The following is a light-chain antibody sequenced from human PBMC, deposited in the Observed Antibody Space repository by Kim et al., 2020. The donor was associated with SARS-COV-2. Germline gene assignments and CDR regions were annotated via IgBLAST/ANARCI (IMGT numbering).Light chain of an antibody. CDR1: QSISTN. CDR3: QQYNEWPSWT. CDR2: GAS. J-gene: IGKJ1*01. V-gene: IGKV3D-15*03. Sequence: SPGGRATLFCRTSQSISTNLAWYQQKSGQAPRLLIYGASIRATGIPDRFSGSGSGTDFSLTISTLQSEDSAVYYCQQYNEWPSWTFGQGTKVDIK.